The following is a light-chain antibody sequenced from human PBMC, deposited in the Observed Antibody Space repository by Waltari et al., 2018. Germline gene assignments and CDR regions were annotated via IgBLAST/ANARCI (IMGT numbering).Light chain of an antibody. CDR1: SIGTKS. J-gene: IGLJ3*02. CDR2: GYY. CDR3: QIWDPDRRHEWL. V-gene: IGLV3-21*02. Sequence: SYVLTQIPSVSVAPGQTARLTCGGDSIGTKSVHWSQQKPGQVPLLVISGYYDRPSGIPERFSGSNSGNTAALTITRVEAGDEADYYCQIWDPDRRHEWLFGGGTKLTVL.